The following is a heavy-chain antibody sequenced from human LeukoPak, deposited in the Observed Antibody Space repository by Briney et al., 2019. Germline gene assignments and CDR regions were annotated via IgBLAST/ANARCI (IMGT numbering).Heavy chain of an antibody. CDR3: ARDRSRRTYYDILTGHMPLGYFDY. V-gene: IGHV1-2*06. CDR2: INPNSGGT. J-gene: IGHJ4*02. D-gene: IGHD3-9*01. Sequence: ASVKVSCKASGYTFTAYYMHWVRQAPGQGLEWMGRINPNSGGTNYAQKFQGRVTMTRDTSISTAYMELSRLRSDDTAVYYCARDRSRRTYYDILTGHMPLGYFDYWGQGTLVTVSS. CDR1: GYTFTAYY.